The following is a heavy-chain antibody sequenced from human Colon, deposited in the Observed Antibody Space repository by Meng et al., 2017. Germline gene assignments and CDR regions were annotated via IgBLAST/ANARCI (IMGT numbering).Heavy chain of an antibody. D-gene: IGHD1-14*01. CDR3: ARDRAETAETTDHAFDI. CDR1: GFTFRSYW. V-gene: IGHV3-7*01. Sequence: GGSLRLSCEVSGFTFRSYWMSWVRQVPGKGLEWVANINEDGSEKYHVDSVRGRFTISRDNDKKSVDLQMNRLTVEDTAMYYCARDRAETAETTDHAFDIWGQGTRVTVSS. CDR2: INEDGSEK. J-gene: IGHJ3*02.